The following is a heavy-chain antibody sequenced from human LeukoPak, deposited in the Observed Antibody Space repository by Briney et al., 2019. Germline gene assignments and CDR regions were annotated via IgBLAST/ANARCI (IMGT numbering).Heavy chain of an antibody. CDR3: ARDPCCSGGSCYSGFDY. J-gene: IGHJ4*02. CDR1: GYSFTRYA. Sequence: GASVKVSCKTSGYSFTRYAISWMRQAPGQGLEWMGWMNPNSGNTGYAQKFQGRVTMTRNTSISTAYMELSSLRSEDTAVYYCARDPCCSGGSCYSGFDYWGQGTLVTVSS. D-gene: IGHD2-15*01. V-gene: IGHV1-8*01. CDR2: MNPNSGNT.